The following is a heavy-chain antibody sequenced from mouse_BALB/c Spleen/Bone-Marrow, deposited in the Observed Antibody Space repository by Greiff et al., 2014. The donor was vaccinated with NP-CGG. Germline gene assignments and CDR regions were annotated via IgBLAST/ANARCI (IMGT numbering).Heavy chain of an antibody. Sequence: VQLKESGGGLGPPGGSLGLSCATFGFTFPDFYMSWGRPPPGKALEWLGFFRNKANGYTTEYSASVKGRFTISRDNSQSILYLQMNTLRAEDSATYYCARDKNYGSYWYFDVWGAGTTVTVSS. CDR2: FRNKANGYTT. J-gene: IGHJ1*01. CDR1: GFTFPDFY. CDR3: ARDKNYGSYWYFDV. V-gene: IGHV7-3*02. D-gene: IGHD2-1*01.